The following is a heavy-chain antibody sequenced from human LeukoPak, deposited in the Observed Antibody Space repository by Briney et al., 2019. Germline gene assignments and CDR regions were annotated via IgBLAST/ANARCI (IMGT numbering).Heavy chain of an antibody. CDR2: ILYDGSNE. CDR3: AIVRIPVAGNPRGVDY. CDR1: GFTFSAYG. D-gene: IGHD6-19*01. V-gene: IGHV3-33*01. Sequence: GGSLRLSCAASGFTFSAYGMHWVRQAPGKGLEWVALILYDGSNEYYADSVKGRFTISRDNSKNTLHLQMNSLRPEDTAVYYCAIVRIPVAGNPRGVDYWGQGTLVTVSS. J-gene: IGHJ4*02.